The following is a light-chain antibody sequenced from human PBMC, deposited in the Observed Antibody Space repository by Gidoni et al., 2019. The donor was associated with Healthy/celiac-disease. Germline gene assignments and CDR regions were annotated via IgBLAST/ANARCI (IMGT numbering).Light chain of an antibody. CDR1: QSLLHSNGYNY. CDR2: LGS. J-gene: IGKJ5*01. Sequence: DIVMTQSPLSLPVTPGAPASISCRSSQSLLHSNGYNYLDWYLQKPGQSPQLLIYLGSNRASGVPDRFSGSGSGKDFTLKISRVEAEDVGVYYCMQALQTPAFGQGTRLEIK. CDR3: MQALQTPA. V-gene: IGKV2-28*01.